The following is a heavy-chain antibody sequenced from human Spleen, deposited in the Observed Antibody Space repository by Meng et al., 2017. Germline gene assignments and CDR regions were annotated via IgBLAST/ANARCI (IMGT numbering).Heavy chain of an antibody. CDR2: INPSGGNT. J-gene: IGHJ5*02. CDR1: GYIFTNYY. CDR3: ARDGVAAQGWFDP. D-gene: IGHD6-6*01. V-gene: IGHV1-46*01. Sequence: QVQLVQSGAEVKKPGASVKVSCKASGYIFTNYYMHWVRQAPGQGLEWMGIINPSGGNTRYAQKFQGRVTMTRDTSTSTVYMELSSLRSEDTAVYYCARDGVAAQGWFDPWGQGTLVTVSS.